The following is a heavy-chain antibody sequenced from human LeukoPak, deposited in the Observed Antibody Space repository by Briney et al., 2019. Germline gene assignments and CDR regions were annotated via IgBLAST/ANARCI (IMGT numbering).Heavy chain of an antibody. CDR1: GYTFTSYG. D-gene: IGHD3-10*01. V-gene: IGHV1-18*01. J-gene: IGHJ4*02. Sequence: GASVKVSCKASGYTFTSYGISWVRQAPGQGLEWMGWISAYNGNTNYAQKLQGRVTMTTDTSTSTAYMELRSLRSEDTAVYYCASKDYGSGSYFRDYWGQGTLVTVSS. CDR3: ASKDYGSGSYFRDY. CDR2: ISAYNGNT.